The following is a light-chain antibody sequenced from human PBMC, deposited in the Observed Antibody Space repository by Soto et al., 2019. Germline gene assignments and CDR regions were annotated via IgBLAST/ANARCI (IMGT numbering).Light chain of an antibody. V-gene: IGKV3-15*01. CDR1: QSISYN. J-gene: IGKJ2*01. Sequence: EKVMTQSPATLSMSPGERATLSCRASQSISYNLAWYQQQPGQAPRLLIYGASTRATGIPARFSGSGSGTDFTLTISSLLSEDFAIYYCQQYNNWPPLYTYGQGTKLENK. CDR3: QQYNNWPPLYT. CDR2: GAS.